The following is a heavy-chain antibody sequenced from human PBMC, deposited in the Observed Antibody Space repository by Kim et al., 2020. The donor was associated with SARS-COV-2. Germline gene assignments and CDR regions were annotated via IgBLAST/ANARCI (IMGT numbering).Heavy chain of an antibody. CDR3: ARDNYGVIAAAGTPFDY. Sequence: VKGRFTNSIDNSKNTLYLQMNSLRAEHTAVYYCARDNYGVIAAAGTPFDYWGQGTLVTVSS. D-gene: IGHD6-13*01. V-gene: IGHV3-30*07. J-gene: IGHJ4*02.